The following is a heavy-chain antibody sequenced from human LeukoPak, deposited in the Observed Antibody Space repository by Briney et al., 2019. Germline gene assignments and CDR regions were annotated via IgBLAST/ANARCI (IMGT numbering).Heavy chain of an antibody. J-gene: IGHJ6*03. CDR1: GFTFGDYA. V-gene: IGHV3-49*04. D-gene: IGHD3-22*01. CDR2: IRSKAYGGTT. Sequence: PGGSLRLSCTASGFTFGDYAMSWVRQTPGKGLEWVGFIRSKAYGGTTEYAASVEGRFTISRDDSKSIAYLQMNSLKTEDTAVYYCTRTIAYYYDSSGYYYTVGYYYYMDVWGKGTTVTVSS. CDR3: TRTIAYYYDSSGYYYTVGYYYYMDV.